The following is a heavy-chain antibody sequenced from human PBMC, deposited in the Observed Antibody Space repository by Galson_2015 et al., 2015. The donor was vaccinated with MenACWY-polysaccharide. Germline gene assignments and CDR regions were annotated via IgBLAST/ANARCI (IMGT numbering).Heavy chain of an antibody. CDR1: GFTFSRYW. D-gene: IGHD1-1*01. CDR2: INSDGSST. V-gene: IGHV3-74*01. Sequence: SLRLSCAASGFTFSRYWMHWVRQVPGKGLVWLSRINSDGSSTSYADSVKGRFTISRDNAKNTVYLQMNSLRAEDTAVYYCARQCGPGKTGMPSCMDVWGKGTTVTVSS. CDR3: ARQCGPGKTGMPSCMDV. J-gene: IGHJ6*03.